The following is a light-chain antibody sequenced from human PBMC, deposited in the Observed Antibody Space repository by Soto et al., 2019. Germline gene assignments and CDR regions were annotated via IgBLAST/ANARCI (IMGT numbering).Light chain of an antibody. Sequence: DIQMTQSPSSLSASLGDRVTITCRASQSINNYLNWYQQEEGKAPKLLIYAATILQSGVPSRFSGSGAGTEFTRTISSLQPVYFATYYCQQSYNSPYTFARGPKLHI. CDR2: AAT. CDR1: QSINNY. V-gene: IGKV1-39*01. CDR3: QQSYNSPYT. J-gene: IGKJ2*01.